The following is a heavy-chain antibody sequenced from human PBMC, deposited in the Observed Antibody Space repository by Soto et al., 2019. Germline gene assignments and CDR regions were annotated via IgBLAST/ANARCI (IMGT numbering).Heavy chain of an antibody. J-gene: IGHJ6*02. CDR2: IQNTGGT. D-gene: IGHD1-1*01. V-gene: IGHV4-34*01. Sequence: QVQVQQCGAGLLKPSETLSLTCAVYGGSFSENHWSWIRQPPGKGLEWIGEIQNTGGTNYSPSLKSRVTISVDRSKNQLSLSLTSVSAADTAVYYCARSRNLDVLGQWTTVIVSS. CDR3: ARSRNLDV. CDR1: GGSFSENH.